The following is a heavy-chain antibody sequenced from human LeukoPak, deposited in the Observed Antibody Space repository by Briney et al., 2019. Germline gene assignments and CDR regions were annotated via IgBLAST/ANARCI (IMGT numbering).Heavy chain of an antibody. CDR2: MSYDGSNK. CDR3: AREDYGGVYFDY. D-gene: IGHD4/OR15-4a*01. V-gene: IGHV3-30-3*01. CDR1: GFTFSSYT. J-gene: IGHJ4*02. Sequence: GRSLGLSCAASGFTFSSYTMHWVRQAPGKGLEWVAVMSYDGSNKYYADSVKGRFTISRDNSKNTLDLQMNSLRTEDTAVYYCAREDYGGVYFDYWGQGTLVTVSS.